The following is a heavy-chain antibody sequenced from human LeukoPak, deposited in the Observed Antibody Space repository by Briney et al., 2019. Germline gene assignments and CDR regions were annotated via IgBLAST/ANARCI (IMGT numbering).Heavy chain of an antibody. CDR3: ARDAGYCSGPRYFDY. Sequence: SVKVSCKASVGTFNTYAISCVRQAPGPRLECMGGIIPIFGTANYTQKSQGRVTITADESTSTAYMELSSLRSEDSAVYYCARDAGYCSGPRYFDYWGQGSMV. CDR2: IIPIFGTA. J-gene: IGHJ4*02. V-gene: IGHV1-69*01. CDR1: VGTFNTYA. D-gene: IGHD6-19*01.